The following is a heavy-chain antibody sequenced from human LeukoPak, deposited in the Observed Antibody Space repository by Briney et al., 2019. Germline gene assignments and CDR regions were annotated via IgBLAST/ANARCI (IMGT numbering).Heavy chain of an antibody. CDR3: ARSRNYDSTGYNPTYYFDS. CDR1: GGSIIGSY. V-gene: IGHV4-59*01. D-gene: IGHD3-22*01. CDR2: IYNTVDV. J-gene: IGHJ4*02. Sequence: SETLSLTCTVSGGSIIGSYWTWIRQSPGGGLEYIGYIYNTVDVNYSPTLKSRVTISIDMSRSQFSLRLKSVTAADTAIYYCARSRNYDSTGYNPTYYFDSWGQGALVTVSS.